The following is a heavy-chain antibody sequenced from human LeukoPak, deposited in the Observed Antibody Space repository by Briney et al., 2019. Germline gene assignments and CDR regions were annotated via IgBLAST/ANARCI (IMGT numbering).Heavy chain of an antibody. CDR2: ISGSGGTGT. V-gene: IGHV3-23*01. D-gene: IGHD1-26*01. J-gene: IGHJ6*02. Sequence: GGSLRLSCAVSGFTFSSYAMSWVRQAPGKGLEWVSTISGSGGTGTYYADSVKGRFTVSRDNSRNTLYLPMNSLRAEDTAVYYCVKDRGGSPFYGMDVWGQGTTVTVSS. CDR3: VKDRGGSPFYGMDV. CDR1: GFTFSSYA.